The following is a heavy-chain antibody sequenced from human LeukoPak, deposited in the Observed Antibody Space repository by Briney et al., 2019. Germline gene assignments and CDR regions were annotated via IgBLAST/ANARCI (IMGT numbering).Heavy chain of an antibody. CDR3: ARESSGGWKEY. J-gene: IGHJ4*02. CDR1: GFTFSSYG. Sequence: QPGGSLRLSCAASGFTFSSYGMHWVRQAPGKGLEWVAVIWYDGSNEYYADSVKGRFTISRDNSKNTLYLQMNSLRAEDTAVYYCARESSGGWKEYWGQGTLVTVSS. D-gene: IGHD6-19*01. V-gene: IGHV3-33*01. CDR2: IWYDGSNE.